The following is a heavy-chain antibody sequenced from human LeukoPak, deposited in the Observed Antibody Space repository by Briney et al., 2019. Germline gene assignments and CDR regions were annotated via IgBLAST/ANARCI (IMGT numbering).Heavy chain of an antibody. D-gene: IGHD5-18*01. Sequence: GGSLRLSCAASGFTFSSYWMSWVRQAPGKGLEWVANIKQDGSEKYYVDSVKGRFTISGDNAKNSPYLQMNSLRAEDTAVYYCARDYHDDTASLFDYWGQGTLVTVSS. J-gene: IGHJ4*02. V-gene: IGHV3-7*01. CDR3: ARDYHDDTASLFDY. CDR2: IKQDGSEK. CDR1: GFTFSSYW.